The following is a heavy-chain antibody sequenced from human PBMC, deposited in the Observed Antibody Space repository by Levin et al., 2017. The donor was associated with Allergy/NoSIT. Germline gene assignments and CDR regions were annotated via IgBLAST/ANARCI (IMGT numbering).Heavy chain of an antibody. J-gene: IGHJ6*03. Sequence: GESLKISCKGSGYSFTSYWIGWVRQMPGKGLEWMGIIYPGDSDTRYSPSFQGQVTISADKSISTAYLQWSSLKASDTAMYYCARHVVVGASEGYYYYKDVWGKGTTVTVSS. V-gene: IGHV5-51*01. CDR1: GYSFTSYW. CDR3: ARHVVVGASEGYYYYKDV. CDR2: IYPGDSDT. D-gene: IGHD2-15*01.